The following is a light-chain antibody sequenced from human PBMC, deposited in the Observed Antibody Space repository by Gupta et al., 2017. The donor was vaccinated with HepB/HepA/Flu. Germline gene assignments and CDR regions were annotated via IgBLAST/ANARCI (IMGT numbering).Light chain of an antibody. V-gene: IGLV1-40*01. J-gene: IGLJ2*01. Sequence: QSVLTQPPSVSGAPGQSVTISCTGSSSNIGAGYDVHWYQQLPGTAPKLLIYGNSNRPSGVPDRFSCSKSGTTASLAITGLQAEDEADYYCQSYDSSLSGLVVFGGGTKLTVL. CDR3: QSYDSSLSGLVV. CDR2: GNS. CDR1: SSNIGAGYD.